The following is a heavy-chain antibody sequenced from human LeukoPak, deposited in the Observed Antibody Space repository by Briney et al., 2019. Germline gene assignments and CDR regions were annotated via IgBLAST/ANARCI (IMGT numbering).Heavy chain of an antibody. D-gene: IGHD5-18*01. CDR3: AKSSGFSYGPPYAFDI. V-gene: IGHV3-23*01. J-gene: IGHJ3*02. CDR2: ISGTGGST. Sequence: GGSLRLSCAASGFTFSSYAMNWVRQAPGKGLEWVSGISGTGGSTYYAVSVKGRFTISRDNSKNTLYLQMNGLRAEDTAVYYCAKSSGFSYGPPYAFDIWGQGTMVTVPS. CDR1: GFTFSSYA.